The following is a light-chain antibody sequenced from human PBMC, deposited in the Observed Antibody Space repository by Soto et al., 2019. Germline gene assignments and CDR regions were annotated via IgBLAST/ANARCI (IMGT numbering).Light chain of an antibody. V-gene: IGLV1-40*01. CDR1: SSNIGAGYD. Sequence: SVLTQPPSVSGAPGQRVTISCTGSSSNIGAGYDVHWYQQLPGTAPKLLIYGNNNRPSGVPDRFSGSKSGTSASLAITGLQAEDEADYYCQSYDSSVYVFGSGTKVTVL. CDR2: GNN. J-gene: IGLJ1*01. CDR3: QSYDSSVYV.